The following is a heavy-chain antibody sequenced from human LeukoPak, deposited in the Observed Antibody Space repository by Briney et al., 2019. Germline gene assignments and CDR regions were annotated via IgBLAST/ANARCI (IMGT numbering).Heavy chain of an antibody. Sequence: GASVKVSCKASGYTFTSYYMHWVRQAPGQGLEWMGIINPSGGSTSYAQKFQGRVTVTRDMSTSTVYMELSSLRSEDTAVYYCARDLYYYYMDVWGKGTTVTVSS. CDR2: INPSGGST. J-gene: IGHJ6*03. CDR3: ARDLYYYYMDV. CDR1: GYTFTSYY. V-gene: IGHV1-46*01.